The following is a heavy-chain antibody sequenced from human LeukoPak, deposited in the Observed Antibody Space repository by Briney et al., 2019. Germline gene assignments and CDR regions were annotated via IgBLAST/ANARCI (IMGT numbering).Heavy chain of an antibody. CDR1: GGTFSSYA. D-gene: IGHD5-18*01. CDR3: ARVVYSYGYDY. J-gene: IGHJ4*02. Sequence: SVKVSCKASGGTFSSYAISWVRQAPGQGLEWMVRIIPIFGTANYAQKFQGRVTITTDESTSTAYMELSSLRSEDTAVYYCARVVYSYGYDYWGQGTLVTVSS. CDR2: IIPIFGTA. V-gene: IGHV1-69*05.